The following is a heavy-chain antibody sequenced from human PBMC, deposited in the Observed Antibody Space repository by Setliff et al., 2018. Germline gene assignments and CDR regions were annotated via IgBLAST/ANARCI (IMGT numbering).Heavy chain of an antibody. CDR3: ARDGGGDSDAFDI. V-gene: IGHV1-2*06. CDR1: GYTFTGYY. CDR2: INPSSGAT. J-gene: IGHJ3*02. Sequence: GASVKVSCKASGYTFTGYYMYWVRQAPGQGLEWMGRINPSSGATIYAQKFQGRVTMTSDTSISTAYMELGRPRSDDTAVYFCARDGGGDSDAFDIWGQGTMVTVSS. D-gene: IGHD3-16*01.